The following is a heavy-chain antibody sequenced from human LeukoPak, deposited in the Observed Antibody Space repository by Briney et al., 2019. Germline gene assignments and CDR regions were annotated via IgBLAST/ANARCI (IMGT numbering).Heavy chain of an antibody. D-gene: IGHD3-3*01. V-gene: IGHV3-23*01. CDR3: ARGLRFLEWLPTNDAFDI. J-gene: IGHJ3*02. CDR2: ISGSGGNT. CDR1: GFTFSSYA. Sequence: GGSLRLSRATSGFTFSSYAMSWVRQAPGKGLEWVSSISGSGGNTYYADSVKGRFTISRDNAKNSLYLQMNSLRAEDTALYYCARGLRFLEWLPTNDAFDIWGQGTMVTVSS.